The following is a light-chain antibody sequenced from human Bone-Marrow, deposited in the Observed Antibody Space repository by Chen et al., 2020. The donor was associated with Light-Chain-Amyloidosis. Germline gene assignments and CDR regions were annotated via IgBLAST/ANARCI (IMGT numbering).Light chain of an antibody. CDR3: QSYQGSSQGV. CDR1: SGSIATNY. V-gene: IGLV6-57*01. CDR2: EDD. Sequence: FMLTPPPSVSESPGKTVIIPCTRSSGSIATNYVQWYQQRPGSSPTTVIYEDDQRPSGVPDRFSGSIDRSSNSASLTISGLKTEDEADYYCQSYQGSSQGVFGGGTKLTVL. J-gene: IGLJ3*02.